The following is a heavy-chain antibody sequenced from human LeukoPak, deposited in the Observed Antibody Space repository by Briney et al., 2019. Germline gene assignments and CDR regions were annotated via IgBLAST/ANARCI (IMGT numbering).Heavy chain of an antibody. J-gene: IGHJ2*01. Sequence: PGGSLRLSCVASGFTLSDYYMNWIRQAPGKGLEWVSYIGGSGDTILYANSLKGRFTISRDNANHSLFLQMSSLRVEDTAVYYCARGRHYTSSFELWGRGTLVTVSS. CDR3: ARGRHYTSSFEL. D-gene: IGHD6-13*01. CDR2: IGGSGDTI. CDR1: GFTLSDYY. V-gene: IGHV3-11*01.